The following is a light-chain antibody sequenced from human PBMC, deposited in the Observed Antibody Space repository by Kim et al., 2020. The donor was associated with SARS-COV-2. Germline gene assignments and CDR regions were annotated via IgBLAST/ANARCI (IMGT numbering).Light chain of an antibody. CDR3: QTWGTGIHV. J-gene: IGLJ3*02. Sequence: ASVKLTCTLRSGHSSYAIAWHQQQPEKGPRYLMKLNSDGSHSKGDGIPDRFSGSSSGAERYLTISSLQSEDEADYYCQTWGTGIHVFGGGTQLTVL. CDR2: LNSDGSH. CDR1: SGHSSYA. V-gene: IGLV4-69*01.